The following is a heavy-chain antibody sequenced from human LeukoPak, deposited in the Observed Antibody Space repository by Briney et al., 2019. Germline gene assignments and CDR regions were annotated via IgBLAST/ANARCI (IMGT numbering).Heavy chain of an antibody. Sequence: PSETLSLTCTVSGGSISSYYWSWIRQPPGKGLEWIGYIYYSGSTNYYPSLKSRVTISVDTSKNQFSLKLSSVTAADTAVYYCARGCSGGSCKHYYYGMDVWGQGTTVTVSS. D-gene: IGHD2-15*01. V-gene: IGHV4-59*01. CDR1: GGSISSYY. CDR2: IYYSGST. CDR3: ARGCSGGSCKHYYYGMDV. J-gene: IGHJ6*02.